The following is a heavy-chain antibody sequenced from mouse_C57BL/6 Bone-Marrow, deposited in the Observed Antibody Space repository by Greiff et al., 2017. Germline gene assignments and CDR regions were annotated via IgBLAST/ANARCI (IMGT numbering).Heavy chain of an antibody. CDR2: IHPNSGST. J-gene: IGHJ3*01. V-gene: IGHV1-64*01. CDR3: ATPDGYYVAWFAY. Sequence: QVQLQQPGAELVKPGASVKLSCKASGYTFTSYWMHWVKQRPGQGLEWIGMIHPNSGSTNYNEKFKSKATLTVDKSSSTAYMQLSSLTSDDSAVYYCATPDGYYVAWFAYWGQGTLVTVSA. CDR1: GYTFTSYW. D-gene: IGHD2-3*01.